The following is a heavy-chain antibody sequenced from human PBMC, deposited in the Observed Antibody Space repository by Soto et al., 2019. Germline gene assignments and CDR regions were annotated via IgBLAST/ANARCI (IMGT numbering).Heavy chain of an antibody. J-gene: IGHJ5*01. CDR3: VRYQKDFRVNGNWFDS. D-gene: IGHD2-2*01. CDR2: VSGNNGAS. CDR1: GYTSADFG. V-gene: IGHV1-18*04. Sequence: QVQLMQSGTELKKPGASVTVSCKASGYTSADFGISWVRQAPGQGLEWMGWVSGNNGASNPAPKVQGRVTMTLDTSTGVSYTALRSLRSDDSAIYYCVRYQKDFRVNGNWFDSWGQGTMVSVSS.